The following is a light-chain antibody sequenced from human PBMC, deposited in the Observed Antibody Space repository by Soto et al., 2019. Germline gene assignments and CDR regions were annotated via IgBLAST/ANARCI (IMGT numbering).Light chain of an antibody. Sequence: DIQTTQSPSSLSASVGDRVTITCRASQSISSYLNWYQQKPGKAPKLLIYAASSLQSGVPSRFSGSGSGTDFTLPISTPQPEDIATYYDPQSYSTQPWTLGQGTSVDIK. CDR1: QSISSY. CDR3: PQSYSTQPWT. V-gene: IGKV1-39*01. CDR2: AAS. J-gene: IGKJ1*01.